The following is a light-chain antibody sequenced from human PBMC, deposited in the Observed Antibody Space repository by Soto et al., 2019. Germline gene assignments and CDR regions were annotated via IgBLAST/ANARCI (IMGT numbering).Light chain of an antibody. CDR2: DVT. V-gene: IGLV2-8*01. Sequence: QSALTQPPSASESPGQSATIPCTGTSDDIGTYASVSWYQQHPGKAPKLILYDVTKRPSGVPDRFSGSKSGNTASLTVSGLKAEDEADYYCSSYARTNSILFGGGTKLTVL. CDR1: SDDIGTYAS. CDR3: SSYARTNSIL. J-gene: IGLJ3*02.